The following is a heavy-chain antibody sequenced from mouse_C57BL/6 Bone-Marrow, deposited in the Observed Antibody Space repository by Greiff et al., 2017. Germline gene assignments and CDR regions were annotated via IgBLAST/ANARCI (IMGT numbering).Heavy chain of an antibody. CDR2: INSDGSST. D-gene: IGHD2-1*01. CDR3: ARDGRDLIWSNSMDY. Sequence: EVHLVESEGGLVQPGSSMKLSCTASGFTFSDYYMAWVSQVPEKGLEWVGNINSDGSSTYYMDSLKSRFIISRDTAKNIIYLQMSRLKSEDAATYYCARDGRDLIWSNSMDYWGQGTTLTVAS. J-gene: IGHJ2*01. V-gene: IGHV5-16*01. CDR1: GFTFSDYY.